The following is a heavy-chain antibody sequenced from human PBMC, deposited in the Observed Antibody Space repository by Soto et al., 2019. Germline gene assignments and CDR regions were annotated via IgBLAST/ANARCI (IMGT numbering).Heavy chain of an antibody. V-gene: IGHV4-28*01. D-gene: IGHD2-8*02. CDR3: ARKPGGHRPFDG. CDR2: ISSGGGN. Sequence: SETLSLTCAVSGFSISGDNWWGWIRQPPGRGLEWIGYISSGGGNSHYNPSLESRLTMSVDTAKNQFSLKLRSVTAVDTAVYYCARKPGGHRPFDGWGQGTLVTVSS. CDR1: GFSISGDNW. J-gene: IGHJ4*02.